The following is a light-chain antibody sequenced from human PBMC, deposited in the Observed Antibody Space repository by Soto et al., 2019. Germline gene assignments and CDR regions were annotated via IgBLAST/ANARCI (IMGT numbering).Light chain of an antibody. CDR1: ESISNW. J-gene: IGKJ1*01. Sequence: QLTQSPTTLPASVGDRVTLTCRASESISNWLAWYQQRPGTAPKLLIYHASILETAVPSRFSGNGSGTEFTLTISSLQPGDFATDYCQQYRTYSFGHGSRVEIK. CDR3: QQYRTYS. V-gene: IGKV1-5*01. CDR2: HAS.